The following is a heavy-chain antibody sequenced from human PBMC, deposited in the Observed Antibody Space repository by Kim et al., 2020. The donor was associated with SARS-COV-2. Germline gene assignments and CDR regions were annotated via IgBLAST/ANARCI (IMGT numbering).Heavy chain of an antibody. Sequence: WGSLRLSCAASGFTFSSYAMSWVRQAPGKGLEWVSAISGSGGSTYYADSVKGRFTISRDNSKNTLYLQMNSLRAEDTAVYYCAKVRIAAAGIVDYMDVWGKGTTVTVSS. J-gene: IGHJ6*03. CDR3: AKVRIAAAGIVDYMDV. V-gene: IGHV3-23*01. D-gene: IGHD6-13*01. CDR2: ISGSGGST. CDR1: GFTFSSYA.